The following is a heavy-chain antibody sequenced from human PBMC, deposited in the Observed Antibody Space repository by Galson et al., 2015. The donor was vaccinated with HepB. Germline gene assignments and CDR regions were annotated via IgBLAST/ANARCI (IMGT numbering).Heavy chain of an antibody. J-gene: IGHJ4*02. D-gene: IGHD1-1*01. CDR1: GDSVSSKSAT. Sequence: CAISGDSVSSKSATWNWIRQSPSRGLEWLGRTYYRSRWYNEYAASVKGRISINPDTSKNLFSLQLNSVTPEDTAVDYCSSLSGTAPYWGQGTLVTVSS. CDR2: TYYRSRWYN. V-gene: IGHV6-1*01. CDR3: SSLSGTAPY.